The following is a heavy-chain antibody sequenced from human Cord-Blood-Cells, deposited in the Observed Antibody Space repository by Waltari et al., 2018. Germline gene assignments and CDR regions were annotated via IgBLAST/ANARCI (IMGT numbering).Heavy chain of an antibody. J-gene: IGHJ3*02. CDR1: GGTFSSYA. D-gene: IGHD1-20*01. Sequence: QVQLVQSGAEVKKPGSSVKVSCKASGGTFSSYAISWVRQAPGQGLGWMGGIIPIFGTATYAQNFRGRVTITANKSTSTAYMELSSLRSEDTAVYYCARGGGGDHNWDDAFDIWGQGTMVTVSS. V-gene: IGHV1-69*06. CDR3: ARGGGGDHNWDDAFDI. CDR2: IIPIFGTA.